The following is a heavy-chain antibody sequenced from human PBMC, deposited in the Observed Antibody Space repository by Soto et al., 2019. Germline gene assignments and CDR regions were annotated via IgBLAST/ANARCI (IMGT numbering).Heavy chain of an antibody. CDR1: GFTLRNYA. D-gene: IGHD1-20*01. Sequence: LRLSCEASGFTLRNYAMTWVRQAPGKGLEWVSLISANDVGTYYAESVKTRFTISTDQSRNTVCLQMDSLRADDTAIYYCAKAKNDYNWDNRPPFDYWGQGTLVTVSS. J-gene: IGHJ4*02. CDR3: AKAKNDYNWDNRPPFDY. CDR2: ISANDVGT. V-gene: IGHV3-23*01.